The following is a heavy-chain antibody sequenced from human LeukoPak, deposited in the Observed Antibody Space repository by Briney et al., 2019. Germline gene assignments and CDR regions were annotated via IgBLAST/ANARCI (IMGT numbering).Heavy chain of an antibody. J-gene: IGHJ6*02. Sequence: ASVKVSCKASGYTFTGYYMHWVRQAPGQGLEWMGWINPNSGGTNYAQKFQGRVTMTRDTSISTAYMELSRLRSDDTAVYYCARDLYYYYGMDVWGQGTTVTVSS. CDR3: ARDLYYYYGMDV. V-gene: IGHV1-2*02. CDR2: INPNSGGT. CDR1: GYTFTGYY.